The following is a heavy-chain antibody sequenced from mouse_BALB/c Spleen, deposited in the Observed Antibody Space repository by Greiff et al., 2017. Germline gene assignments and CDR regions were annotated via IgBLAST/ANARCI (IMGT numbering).Heavy chain of an antibody. CDR1: GYAFTNYL. CDR2: INPGSGGT. Sequence: VQRVESGAELVRPGTSVKVSCKASGYAFTNYLIEWVKQRPGQGLEWIGVINPGSGGTNYNEKFKGKATLTADKSSSTAYMQLSSLTSDDSAVYFCARYPYGKPWFAYWGQGTLVTVSA. D-gene: IGHD2-10*02. V-gene: IGHV1-54*01. CDR3: ARYPYGKPWFAY. J-gene: IGHJ3*01.